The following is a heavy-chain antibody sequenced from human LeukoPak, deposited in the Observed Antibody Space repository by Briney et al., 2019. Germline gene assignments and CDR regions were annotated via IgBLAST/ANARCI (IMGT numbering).Heavy chain of an antibody. CDR1: GYTFTSYD. V-gene: IGHV1-8*01. D-gene: IGHD5-24*01. CDR2: MNPNSGNT. J-gene: IGHJ4*02. CDR3: ARGRRGYNSPGFDY. Sequence: GASVKVSCKASGYTFTSYDINWVRQATGQGLEWMGWMNPNSGNTGYAQKFQGRVTMTRNTSISTAYMELSSLRSGDTAVYYCARGRRGYNSPGFDYWGQGTLVTVSS.